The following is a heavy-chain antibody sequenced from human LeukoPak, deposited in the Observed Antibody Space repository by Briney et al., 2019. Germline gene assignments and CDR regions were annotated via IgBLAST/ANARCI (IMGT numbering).Heavy chain of an antibody. CDR3: TKDPNGDYVGAFDP. CDR2: ISSSSSTI. CDR1: GFTFSSYS. D-gene: IGHD4-17*01. V-gene: IGHV3-48*04. Sequence: GGSLRLSCAASGFTFSSYSMNWVRQAPGKGLEWVSYISSSSSTIYYADSVKGRFTISKDNAKNSLYPQMNSLRAEDTAVYYCTKDPNGDYVGAFDPWGQGTLVTVSS. J-gene: IGHJ5*02.